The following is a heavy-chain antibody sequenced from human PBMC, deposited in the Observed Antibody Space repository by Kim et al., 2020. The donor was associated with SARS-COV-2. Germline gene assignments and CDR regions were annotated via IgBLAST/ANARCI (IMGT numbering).Heavy chain of an antibody. V-gene: IGHV3-53*01. CDR3: ASILYCSGGSCHYAFDI. J-gene: IGHJ3*02. Sequence: GGSLRLSCAASGFTVSSNYMSWVRQAPGKGLEWVSVIYSGGSTYYADSVKGRFTISRDNSKNTLYLQMNSLRAEDTAMYYCASILYCSGGSCHYAFDIWGQGTMVTVSS. D-gene: IGHD2-15*01. CDR1: GFTVSSNY. CDR2: IYSGGST.